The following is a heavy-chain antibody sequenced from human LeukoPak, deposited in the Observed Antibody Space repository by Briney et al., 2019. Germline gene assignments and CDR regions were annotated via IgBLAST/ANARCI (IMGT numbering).Heavy chain of an antibody. D-gene: IGHD6-6*01. J-gene: IGHJ4*02. CDR3: ARGVSNYGYRSSFHDY. V-gene: IGHV4-34*01. CDR1: GGSFSGYY. CDR2: INHSGST. Sequence: SETLSLTCAVYGGSFSGYYWSWIRQPPGKGLEWIGEINHSGSTNYNPSLKSRVTISVDTSKNQFSLKLSSVTAADTAVYYCARGVSNYGYRSSFHDYWGQGPLVTVP.